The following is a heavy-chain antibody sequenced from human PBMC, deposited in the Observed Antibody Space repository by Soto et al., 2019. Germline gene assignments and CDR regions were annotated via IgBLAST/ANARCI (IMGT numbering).Heavy chain of an antibody. V-gene: IGHV4-4*02. CDR3: ARDRGRALRRQYFDY. D-gene: IGHD4-17*01. CDR1: GGSISSSNW. Sequence: QVQLQESGPGLVKPSWTLSLTCAVSGGSISSSNWWSWVRQPPGKGLEWIGEIYHSGITNYNPSLKSRVTISVDKSKNQFSLKLSSVTAADTAVYYCARDRGRALRRQYFDYWGQGTLVTVSS. J-gene: IGHJ4*02. CDR2: IYHSGIT.